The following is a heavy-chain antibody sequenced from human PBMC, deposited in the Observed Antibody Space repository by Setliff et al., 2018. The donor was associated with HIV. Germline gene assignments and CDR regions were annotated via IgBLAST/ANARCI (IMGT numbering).Heavy chain of an antibody. Sequence: LRLSCAASGFTFSTYAMTWVRQGPGKGLEWVSGISGGGGTTYYAAAVKGRFTISRDNSKNTLYLQMISLRAEDTAVYYCAKRTSVGSLVWGQGTLVTVSS. J-gene: IGHJ4*01. CDR1: GFTFSTYA. D-gene: IGHD3-10*01. V-gene: IGHV3-23*01. CDR2: ISGGGGTT. CDR3: AKRTSVGSLV.